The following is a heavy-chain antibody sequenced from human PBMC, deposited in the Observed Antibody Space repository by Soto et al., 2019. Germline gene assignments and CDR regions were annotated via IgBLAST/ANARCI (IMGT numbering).Heavy chain of an antibody. J-gene: IGHJ3*01. Sequence: QVPLMQSGAEVKKSGASVKVSCKASGYTFINYGIIWVRQAPGQGLEWMGWITDYNGSTKYARKFQGRVTMTTDTSTTTAYMELRSLRSDDTAVYFCARDDFGDLWRSLDVWGQGTMVTVS. D-gene: IGHD4-17*01. CDR1: GYTFINYG. CDR3: ARDDFGDLWRSLDV. V-gene: IGHV1-18*04. CDR2: ITDYNGST.